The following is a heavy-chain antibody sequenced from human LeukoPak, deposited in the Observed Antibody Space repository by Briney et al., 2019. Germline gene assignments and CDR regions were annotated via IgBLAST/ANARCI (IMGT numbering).Heavy chain of an antibody. CDR2: IYSGGST. D-gene: IGHD3-10*01. CDR3: ARTYGSGSYYRYSYYFDY. CDR1: GFTVSSNY. V-gene: IGHV3-66*02. Sequence: PGGSLRLSYAASGFTVSSNYMSWVRQAPGKGLEWVSVIYSGGSTYYADSVKGRFTISRDNSKNTLYLQMNSLRAEDTAVYYCARTYGSGSYYRYSYYFDYWGQGTLVTVSS. J-gene: IGHJ4*02.